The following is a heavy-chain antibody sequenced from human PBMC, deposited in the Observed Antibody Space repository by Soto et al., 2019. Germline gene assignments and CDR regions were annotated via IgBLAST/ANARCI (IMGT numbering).Heavy chain of an antibody. D-gene: IGHD3-22*01. CDR1: GFTFSSYA. J-gene: IGHJ4*02. Sequence: EVQLLESGGGLVQPGGSLRLSCAASGFTFSSYAMSWVRQAPGKGLEWVSAISGSGGSTYYADSVKGRFTISRDNSKNTLYLQMNSLRAEDTAVYYCAKERGSSYYDSSGYYSLDYWGQGTLVTVSP. CDR2: ISGSGGST. V-gene: IGHV3-23*01. CDR3: AKERGSSYYDSSGYYSLDY.